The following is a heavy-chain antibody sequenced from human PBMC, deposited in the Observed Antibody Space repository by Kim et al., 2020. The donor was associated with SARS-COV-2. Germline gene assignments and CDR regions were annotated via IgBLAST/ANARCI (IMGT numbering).Heavy chain of an antibody. Sequence: GGSLRLSCAASGFTFSSYWMSWVRQAPGKGLEWVANIKQDGSEKYYVDSVKGRFTISRDNAKNSLYLQMNSLRAEDTAVYYCARDSAAGLRDGMDVWGQGTTVTVSS. D-gene: IGHD6-13*01. CDR2: IKQDGSEK. V-gene: IGHV3-7*03. CDR3: ARDSAAGLRDGMDV. CDR1: GFTFSSYW. J-gene: IGHJ6*02.